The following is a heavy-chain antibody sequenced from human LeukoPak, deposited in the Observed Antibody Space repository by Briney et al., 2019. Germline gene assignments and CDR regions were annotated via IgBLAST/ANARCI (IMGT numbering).Heavy chain of an antibody. CDR1: GFTFSSYA. J-gene: IGHJ4*02. Sequence: GGSLRLSCAASGFTFSSYAMSWVRQAPGKGLEWVSAISGSGGSTYYADSVKGRFTISRDNVKNSLFLQLNSLRDEDTAVYYCARDEDAFGGQGTLVTVSS. CDR2: ISGSGGST. CDR3: ARDEDAF. V-gene: IGHV3-23*01.